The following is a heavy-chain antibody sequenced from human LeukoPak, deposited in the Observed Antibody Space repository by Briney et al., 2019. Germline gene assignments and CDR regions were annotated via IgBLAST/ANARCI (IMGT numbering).Heavy chain of an antibody. V-gene: IGHV3-15*01. D-gene: IGHD2-21*02. Sequence: GGSLRLSCAASGFTSSDAWVSWVRQAPGMGLEWVGRIKSKTDGGTTDYAAPVKGRFSISRDDSSGTLYLLMNSLKIEDTAVYYCSTSLRGSDCCLDYWGQGALVAVSS. CDR3: STSLRGSDCCLDY. CDR1: GFTSSDAW. J-gene: IGHJ4*02. CDR2: IKSKTDGGTT.